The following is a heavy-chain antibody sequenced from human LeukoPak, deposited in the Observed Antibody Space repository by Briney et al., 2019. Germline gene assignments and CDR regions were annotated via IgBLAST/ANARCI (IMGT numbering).Heavy chain of an antibody. J-gene: IGHJ6*04. V-gene: IGHV3-49*04. Sequence: QPGRSLRLSCTDSGFTFGDYTMSLVRQTPGKGLEWVGFIRSKAYGGTTEYAASVKGRFTISRDDSKSIAYLQMNSLKTEDTAVYYCTRGPDYYYYYGMDVWGKGPTVTVSS. CDR1: GFTFGDYT. CDR3: TRGPDYYYYYGMDV. CDR2: IRSKAYGGTT.